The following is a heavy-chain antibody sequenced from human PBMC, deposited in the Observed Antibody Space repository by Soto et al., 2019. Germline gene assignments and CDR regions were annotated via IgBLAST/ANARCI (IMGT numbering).Heavy chain of an antibody. CDR3: ARESEDLTSNFDY. V-gene: IGHV3-21*06. CDR2: ISSTTNYI. J-gene: IGHJ4*02. Sequence: LXLSCAASGFTFTRYSMNWVRQAPGKGLEWVSSISSTTNYIYYGDSMKGRFTISRDNAKNSLYLEMNSLRAEDTAVYYCARESEDLTSNFDYWGQGTLGTVSS. CDR1: GFTFTRYS.